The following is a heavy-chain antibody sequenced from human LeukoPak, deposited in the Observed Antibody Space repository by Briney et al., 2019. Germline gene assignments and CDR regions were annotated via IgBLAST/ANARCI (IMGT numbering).Heavy chain of an antibody. CDR1: GGSFSGYY. CDR2: INHSGST. D-gene: IGHD3-10*01. CDR3: ASVLYGSGTYYYYYMDV. J-gene: IGHJ6*03. V-gene: IGHV4-34*01. Sequence: SETLSLTCAVYGGSFSGYYWSWIRQPRAKGLGWIGEINHSGSTNYNPSLKSRATISVDTSKNQFSLKLNSVTAADTAVYYCASVLYGSGTYYYYYMDVWGKGTTVTISS.